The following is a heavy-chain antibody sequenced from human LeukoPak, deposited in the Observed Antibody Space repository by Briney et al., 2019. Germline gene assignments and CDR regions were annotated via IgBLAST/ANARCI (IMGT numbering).Heavy chain of an antibody. CDR1: GFTFSSYE. D-gene: IGHD3-9*01. Sequence: PGGSLRLSCAASGFTFSSYEMNWVRQAPGKGLEWVSYISSSGSTIYYADSVKGRFTISRDNAKNSLYLQMNSLRAEDTALYYCARSRGYDILTGTDYWGQGTLVTVSS. CDR2: ISSSGSTI. V-gene: IGHV3-48*03. J-gene: IGHJ4*02. CDR3: ARSRGYDILTGTDY.